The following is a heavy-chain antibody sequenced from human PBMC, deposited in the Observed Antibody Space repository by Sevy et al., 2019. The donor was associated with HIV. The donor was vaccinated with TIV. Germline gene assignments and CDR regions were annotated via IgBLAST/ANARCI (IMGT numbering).Heavy chain of an antibody. CDR2: ISSSGSTI. CDR1: GFTFSDYY. J-gene: IGHJ4*02. CDR3: ARIVVVAATYYFDY. Sequence: GGSLRLSCAASGFTFSDYYMSWIRQAPGKGLEWVSYISSSGSTIYYADSVKGRVTISRDNVKNSLYLQINSLRAGDTAVYFCARIVVVAATYYFDYWGQGTLVTVSS. V-gene: IGHV3-11*01. D-gene: IGHD2-15*01.